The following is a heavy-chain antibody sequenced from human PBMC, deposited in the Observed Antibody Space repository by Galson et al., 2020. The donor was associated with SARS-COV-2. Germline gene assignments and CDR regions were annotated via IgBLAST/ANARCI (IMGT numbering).Heavy chain of an antibody. CDR3: ATPLNTVSDDFDY. Sequence: GGSLRLSCAASGFTFSTYVLSWVRQAPGKGLEYVSSINGRGDYTYYADSVKGRFAISRDNSKNTLHLEMTSLRDEDTAIYYCATPLNTVSDDFDYWGQGTLVTVSS. V-gene: IGHV3-23*01. CDR1: GFTFSTYV. D-gene: IGHD4-17*01. CDR2: INGRGDYT. J-gene: IGHJ4*02.